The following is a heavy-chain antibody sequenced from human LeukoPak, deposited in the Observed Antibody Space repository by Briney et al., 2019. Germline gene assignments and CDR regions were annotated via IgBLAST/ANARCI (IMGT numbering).Heavy chain of an antibody. V-gene: IGHV4-39*01. CDR1: GGSISSNNYY. CDR3: ARQLWDYYDTSSSYYFDY. Sequence: SETLSLTCTVSGGSISSNNYYWGWIRQPPGKGLEWVGTISYSGSTYYNPSLKSRVSMSVDTSKNQFSLKLSSVTAADTAVYFCARQLWDYYDTSSSYYFDYWGQGTLVTVSS. CDR2: ISYSGST. D-gene: IGHD3-22*01. J-gene: IGHJ4*02.